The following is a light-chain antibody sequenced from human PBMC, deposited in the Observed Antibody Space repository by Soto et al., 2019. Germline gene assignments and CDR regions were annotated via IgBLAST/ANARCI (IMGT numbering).Light chain of an antibody. CDR3: QQYNSYPWT. CDR1: QSISSW. CDR2: KAS. J-gene: IGKJ1*01. Sequence: DIQMTQSPSTLSASVGDRVTITCRASQSISSWLAWYQQKPGKAPKLLIYKASSLESGVPSRFSGSGSVTEFTLTISSLQPDDFATYYCQQYNSYPWTFGQGTKVDNK. V-gene: IGKV1-5*03.